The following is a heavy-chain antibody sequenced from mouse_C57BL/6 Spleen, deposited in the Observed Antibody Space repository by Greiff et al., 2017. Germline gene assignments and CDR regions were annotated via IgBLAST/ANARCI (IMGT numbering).Heavy chain of an antibody. Sequence: EVQLQQSGPVLVKPGASVKMSCKASGYTFTDYYMNWVKQSHGKSLEWIGVINPYNGGTSYNQKFEGKATLTVDKSSSTAYMALNSLTSEDSAVYYCAREDYDYDVPYFDYWGQGTTLTVSS. CDR1: GYTFTDYY. D-gene: IGHD2-4*01. CDR3: AREDYDYDVPYFDY. J-gene: IGHJ2*01. CDR2: INPYNGGT. V-gene: IGHV1-19*01.